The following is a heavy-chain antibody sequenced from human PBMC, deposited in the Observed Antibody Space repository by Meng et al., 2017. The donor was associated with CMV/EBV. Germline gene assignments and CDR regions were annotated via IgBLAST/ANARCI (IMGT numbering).Heavy chain of an antibody. D-gene: IGHD3-10*01. J-gene: IGHJ6*02. CDR3: ASATGDYGSGSYYNDDFRYYYYALDV. V-gene: IGHV4-61*01. CDR1: GGSVSSGSYY. CDR2: IYYSGNT. Sequence: ESLRLSCTVSGGSVSSGSYYWSWIRQPPGKGLEWIGYIYYSGNTNHNPSLKSRVTMSVDTSKNQFSLKVSSVTAADTAVYYCASATGDYGSGSYYNDDFRYYYYALDVWGQGTTVTVSS.